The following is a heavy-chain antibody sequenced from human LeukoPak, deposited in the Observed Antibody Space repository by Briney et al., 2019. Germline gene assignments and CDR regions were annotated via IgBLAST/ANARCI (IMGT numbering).Heavy chain of an antibody. CDR2: IYYSGST. V-gene: IGHV4-39*01. Sequence: SETLSLTCTVSGGSISSSSYSWGWIRQPPGKGLEWIGSIYYSGSTYYNPSLKSRVTISVDTSKNQFSLKLSSVTAADTAVYYCASLALWGVGIQYYLDYWGQGTLVTVSS. J-gene: IGHJ4*02. D-gene: IGHD1-26*01. CDR1: GGSISSSSYS. CDR3: ASLALWGVGIQYYLDY.